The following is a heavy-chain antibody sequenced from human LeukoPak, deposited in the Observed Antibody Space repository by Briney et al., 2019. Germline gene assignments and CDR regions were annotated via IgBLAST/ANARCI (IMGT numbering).Heavy chain of an antibody. V-gene: IGHV1-3*01. Sequence: ASVKVSCKASGYTFTSYAMHWVRQAPGQRLEWMGWTNAGNGNTKYSQKFQGRVTITRDTSASTAYMELSSLRSEDTAVYYCARDLFGHSSGWDWFDPWGQGTLVTVSS. CDR1: GYTFTSYA. D-gene: IGHD6-19*01. J-gene: IGHJ5*02. CDR2: TNAGNGNT. CDR3: ARDLFGHSSGWDWFDP.